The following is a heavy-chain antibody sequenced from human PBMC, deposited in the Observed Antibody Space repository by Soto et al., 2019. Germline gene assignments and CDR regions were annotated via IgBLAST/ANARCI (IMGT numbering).Heavy chain of an antibody. Sequence: HVQLQESGPGLVRPSETLSLTCTVSGGSVTTVSYNWSWIRRPPGKGLEWIGNIFFTGITHYNPSVNNRVTMSVDTSKNQFSLTVTSVTAADTAVYYCARDGHGMDVWGQGTTVTVSS. CDR2: IFFTGIT. CDR3: ARDGHGMDV. J-gene: IGHJ6*02. V-gene: IGHV4-61*01. CDR1: GGSVTTVSYN.